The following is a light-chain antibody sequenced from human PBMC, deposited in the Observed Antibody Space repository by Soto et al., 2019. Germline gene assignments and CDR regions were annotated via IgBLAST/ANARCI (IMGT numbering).Light chain of an antibody. V-gene: IGLV2-11*01. J-gene: IGLJ1*01. CDR1: SSDVGGYNF. CDR2: DVS. Sequence: QSALTQPRSVSGSPGQSVTISCTGTSSDVGGYNFVSWCQQHPGKAPKLMIYDVSKRPSGVPDRFSGSKSGNTASLTISGLQAEDEAEYYCCSYAGSYTGVFGTGTKLTVL. CDR3: CSYAGSYTGV.